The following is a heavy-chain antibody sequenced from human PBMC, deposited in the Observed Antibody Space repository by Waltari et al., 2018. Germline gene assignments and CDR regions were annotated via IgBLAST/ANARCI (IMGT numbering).Heavy chain of an antibody. V-gene: IGHV1-69*08. CDR3: ARDRIAADYYYGMDV. CDR2: IIPILGIA. J-gene: IGHJ6*02. D-gene: IGHD6-6*01. CDR1: GGTFSSYT. Sequence: QVQLVQSGAEVKKPGSSVKVSCKASGGTFSSYTIGWVRRAPGQGLEWMGRIIPILGIANYAQKFQGRVTITADKSTSTAYMELSSLRSEDTAVYYCARDRIAADYYYGMDVWGQGTTVTVSS.